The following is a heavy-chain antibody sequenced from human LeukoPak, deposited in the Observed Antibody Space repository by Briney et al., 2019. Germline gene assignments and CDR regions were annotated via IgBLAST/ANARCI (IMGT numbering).Heavy chain of an antibody. Sequence: SETLSLTCAVSGYSISSGYYWGWIRQPPGKGLEWIGSIYHSGSTYYNPSLKSRVTISVDTSKNQFSLKLSFVTAADTAVYYCARDRDYGSGSYYDYWGQGTLVTVSS. CDR1: GYSISSGYY. CDR3: ARDRDYGSGSYYDY. V-gene: IGHV4-38-2*02. J-gene: IGHJ4*02. CDR2: IYHSGST. D-gene: IGHD3-10*01.